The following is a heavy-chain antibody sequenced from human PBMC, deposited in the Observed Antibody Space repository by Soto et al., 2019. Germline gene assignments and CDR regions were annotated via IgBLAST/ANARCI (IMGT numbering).Heavy chain of an antibody. CDR2: IYDSGST. CDR1: GGSISSGDYY. CDR3: ARDNGVGP. D-gene: IGHD2-8*01. V-gene: IGHV4-30-4*01. J-gene: IGHJ5*02. Sequence: QVQLQESGPGLVKPSQTLSLTCTVYGGSISSGDYYWSWIRQPPGKGLEWIGYIYDSGSTYYNSSLKSRVNITLDTSKNQFSLKLTSVTAAATAVYYCARDNGVGPWGQGTLVTVSS.